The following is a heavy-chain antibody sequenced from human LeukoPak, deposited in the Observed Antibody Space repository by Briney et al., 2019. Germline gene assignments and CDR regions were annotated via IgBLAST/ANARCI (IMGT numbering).Heavy chain of an antibody. V-gene: IGHV3-74*01. Sequence: GGSLRLSCAASGFTFSNYWMHWVRQAPGKGLVWVSRINSNGSSTNYADSVKGRFTISRDNAKNTLYLQMSSLRAEDTAVYYCAKGGATICDNWGQGALVTVSS. CDR3: AKGGATICDN. D-gene: IGHD5-12*01. CDR2: INSNGSST. J-gene: IGHJ4*02. CDR1: GFTFSNYW.